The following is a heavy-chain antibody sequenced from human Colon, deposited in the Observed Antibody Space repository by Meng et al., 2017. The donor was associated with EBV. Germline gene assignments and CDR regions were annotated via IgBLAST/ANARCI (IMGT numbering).Heavy chain of an antibody. V-gene: IGHV4-4*02. D-gene: IGHD2-21*01. CDR3: ARVWQSLTAFFDS. Sequence: LQTSGPVCVNTSATLSLTCAVFGGSISSRHWWTWVRQPPGKGLEWIGEVYHTGSTKYNPSLKSRLTISVDKSKNQFSLNLTSVTAADTAVYYCARVWQSLTAFFDSWGQGTLVTVSS. J-gene: IGHJ4*02. CDR1: GGSISSRHW. CDR2: VYHTGST.